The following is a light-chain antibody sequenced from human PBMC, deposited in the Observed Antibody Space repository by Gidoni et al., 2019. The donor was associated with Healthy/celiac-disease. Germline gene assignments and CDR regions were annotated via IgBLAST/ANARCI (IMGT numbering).Light chain of an antibody. Sequence: DIQMTQSPSSLSASVGNRVTITCRAGQSISSYLNWYQQKPGKAPKLLIYAASSLQSGVPSRFSGSASGTYFPLTISSLQPEVFATYYCQQSYSTPPWTFGQGTKVEIK. J-gene: IGKJ1*01. CDR3: QQSYSTPPWT. V-gene: IGKV1-39*01. CDR2: AAS. CDR1: QSISSY.